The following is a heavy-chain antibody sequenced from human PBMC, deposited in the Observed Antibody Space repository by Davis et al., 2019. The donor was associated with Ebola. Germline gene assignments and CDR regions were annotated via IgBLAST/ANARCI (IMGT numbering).Heavy chain of an antibody. Sequence: PSETLSLTCAVYGGSFSGYYWSWIRQPPGKGLEWIGEINHSGSTNYNPSLKSRVTISVDTSKNQFSLKLSSVTAADTAVYYCARGASYSGYGYWGQGTLVTVSS. CDR2: INHSGST. D-gene: IGHD5-12*01. CDR1: GGSFSGYY. J-gene: IGHJ4*02. V-gene: IGHV4-34*01. CDR3: ARGASYSGYGY.